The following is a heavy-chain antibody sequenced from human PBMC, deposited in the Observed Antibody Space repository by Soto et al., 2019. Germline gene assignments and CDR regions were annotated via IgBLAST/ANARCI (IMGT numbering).Heavy chain of an antibody. D-gene: IGHD1-26*01. CDR1: GFTVSSNY. Sequence: GGSLRLSCAASGFTVSSNYMSWVRQAPGKGLEWVSVIYSGGSTYYADSVKGRFTISRDNSKNTLYIQMNSLRAEDTAVYLCAGAAHYRWFDPWGQGTLVTVSS. V-gene: IGHV3-66*01. CDR3: AGAAHYRWFDP. J-gene: IGHJ5*02. CDR2: IYSGGST.